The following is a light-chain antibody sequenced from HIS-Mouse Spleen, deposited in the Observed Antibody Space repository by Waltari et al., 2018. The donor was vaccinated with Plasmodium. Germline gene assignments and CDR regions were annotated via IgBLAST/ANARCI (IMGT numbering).Light chain of an antibody. CDR1: ALPKQY. V-gene: IGLV3-25*03. J-gene: IGLJ2*01. CDR3: QSADSSGTYRV. Sequence: SYELTQPPSVSVSPGQTARIPCSGDALPKQYAYWYQQKPGQAPVLVIKKDSERPSGIPERFSGSSSGTTVTLTISGVQAEDEADYYCQSADSSGTYRVFGGGTKLTVL. CDR2: KDS.